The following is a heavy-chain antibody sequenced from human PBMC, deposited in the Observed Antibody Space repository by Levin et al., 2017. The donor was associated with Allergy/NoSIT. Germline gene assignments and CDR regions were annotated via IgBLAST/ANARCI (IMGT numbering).Heavy chain of an antibody. V-gene: IGHV1-2*02. CDR3: TGGHGGLDP. D-gene: IGHD3-16*01. J-gene: IGHJ5*02. Sequence: GESLKISCQASGYSFTDYYLHWVRQASGQGLEWMGWINPNNGDTNYAQKFQGRVIMTRDTSISTAYMEMSRLTSDDTALYYCTGGHGGLDPWGPGTLVTVSS. CDR1: GYSFTDYY. CDR2: INPNNGDT.